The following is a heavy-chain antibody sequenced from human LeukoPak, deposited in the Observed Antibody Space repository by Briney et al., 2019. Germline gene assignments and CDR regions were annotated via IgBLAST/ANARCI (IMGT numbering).Heavy chain of an antibody. CDR2: ISSNGGST. V-gene: IGHV3-64D*09. CDR3: VKPTTGTTYYFDY. J-gene: IGHJ4*02. D-gene: IGHD1-1*01. Sequence: GGSLRLSCSASGFTFSSYAMHWVRQAPGKGLEYVSAISSNGGSTYYADSVKGRFTISRDNSKNTLYLQMSSLRAGDTAVYYCVKPTTGTTYYFDYWGQGTLVTASS. CDR1: GFTFSSYA.